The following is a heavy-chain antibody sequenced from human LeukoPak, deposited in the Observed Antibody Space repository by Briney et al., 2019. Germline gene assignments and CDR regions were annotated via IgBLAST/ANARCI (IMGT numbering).Heavy chain of an antibody. CDR1: GFTFSDYY. D-gene: IGHD3-10*01. CDR2: ISGGGTT. V-gene: IGHV3-11*01. Sequence: GGSLRLSCAASGFTFSDYYMTWIRQSPAKGLEWVSYISGGGTTYYADSVKGRFYISRDNANNSLYLQMNSLRGDDTAVYYCARATFREWLLDYWGQGTLVTVSS. J-gene: IGHJ4*02. CDR3: ARATFREWLLDY.